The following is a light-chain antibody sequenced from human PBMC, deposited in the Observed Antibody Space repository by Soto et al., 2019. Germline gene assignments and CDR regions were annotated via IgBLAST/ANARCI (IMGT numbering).Light chain of an antibody. V-gene: IGLV8-61*01. CDR1: AGSVSTTYY. Sequence: VVTQEPSFSVSPGGTVTLTCGLTAGSVSTTYYPSWYQQTPGQAPRTLIYSTNIRSSGVPDRFSGSILGNKAALTITGAQADDESDYHCMLYMGGGLVVFGGGTKLTVL. CDR3: MLYMGGGLVV. J-gene: IGLJ2*01. CDR2: STN.